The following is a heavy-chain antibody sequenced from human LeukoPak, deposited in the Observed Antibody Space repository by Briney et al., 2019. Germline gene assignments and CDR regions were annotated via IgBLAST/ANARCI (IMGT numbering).Heavy chain of an antibody. D-gene: IGHD2-2*01. CDR1: GFTFSNYG. CDR2: IPYDGSNK. V-gene: IGHV3-30*02. J-gene: IGHJ5*02. CDR3: AKEYQPNWFDP. Sequence: PGGSLRLSCAASGFTFSNYGMHWVRQTPGKGLEWVAFIPYDGSNKYYADSVKGRFTISRDNSRNTLYPQMNSLRAEDTAVYYCAKEYQPNWFDPWGQGTLVTVSS.